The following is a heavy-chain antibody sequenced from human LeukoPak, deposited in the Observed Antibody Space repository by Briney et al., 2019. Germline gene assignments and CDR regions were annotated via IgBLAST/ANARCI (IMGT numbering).Heavy chain of an antibody. J-gene: IGHJ4*02. Sequence: SETLSLTCTVSGGSISSSSYSWGWIRQPPGKGLEWIGSIYYSGSTYYNPSLKSRVTISVDTSKNQFSLKLSSVTAADTAVYYCARRPWDWGKGLPEAFFDYWGQGTLVTVSS. V-gene: IGHV4-39*01. CDR2: IYYSGST. CDR1: GGSISSSSYS. CDR3: ARRPWDWGKGLPEAFFDY. D-gene: IGHD7-27*01.